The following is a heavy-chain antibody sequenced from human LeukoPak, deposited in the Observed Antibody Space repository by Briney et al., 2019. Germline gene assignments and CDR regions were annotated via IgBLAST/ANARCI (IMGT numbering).Heavy chain of an antibody. CDR2: IYSGGST. D-gene: IGHD3-10*01. CDR3: ARESPDVRGGIDP. CDR1: GFTVSSNY. J-gene: IGHJ5*02. V-gene: IGHV3-53*01. Sequence: PGGSLRLSCAASGFTVSSNYMSWVRQAPGKGLEWVSVIYSGGSTYYADSVKGRFTISRDNSKNTLYLQMNSLRAEDTAVYYCARESPDVRGGIDPWGQGTLVTVSS.